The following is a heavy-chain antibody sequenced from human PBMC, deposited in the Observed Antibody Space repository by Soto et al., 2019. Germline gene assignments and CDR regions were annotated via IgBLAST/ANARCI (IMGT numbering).Heavy chain of an antibody. V-gene: IGHV4-39*01. D-gene: IGHD4-17*01. CDR2: IYYSGST. CDR1: GGSISSGGYY. CDR3: ASVQPTVYYFDY. Sequence: SETLSLTCTVSGGSISSGGYYWGWIRQPPGKGLEWIGSIYYSGSTYYNPSLKSRVTISVDTSKNQFSLKLSSVTAADTAVYYCASVQPTVYYFDYWGQGTLVTVSS. J-gene: IGHJ4*02.